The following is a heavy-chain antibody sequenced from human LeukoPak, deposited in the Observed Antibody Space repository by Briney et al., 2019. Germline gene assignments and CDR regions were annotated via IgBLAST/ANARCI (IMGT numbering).Heavy chain of an antibody. CDR2: IYNGDGT. D-gene: IGHD3-10*01. CDR1: GFTVSSNY. Sequence: PGGSLRLSCAASGFTVSSNYMSWVRQAPGKGLEWVSVIYNGDGTYYADSVKGRFTISRDNSKNSLYLQMNTLRVEDTAIYYCVRVALYYYGSESYYFFEHWGQGTPVTASS. CDR3: VRVALYYYGSESYYFFEH. J-gene: IGHJ4*02. V-gene: IGHV3-53*01.